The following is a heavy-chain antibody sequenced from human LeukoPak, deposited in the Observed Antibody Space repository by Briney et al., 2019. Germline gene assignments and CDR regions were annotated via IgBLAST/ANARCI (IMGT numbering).Heavy chain of an antibody. D-gene: IGHD6-13*01. CDR3: ARFYYSSSWYDY. Sequence: TSSETLSLTCTVSGGSISSYYWSWIRQPPGKGLEWIGYMYYSGLTNYNPSLKSRVTISVDTSKNQFSLKLRSVTAADTAVYYCARFYYSSSWYDYWGQGTLATVSS. V-gene: IGHV4-59*08. CDR1: GGSISSYY. CDR2: MYYSGLT. J-gene: IGHJ4*02.